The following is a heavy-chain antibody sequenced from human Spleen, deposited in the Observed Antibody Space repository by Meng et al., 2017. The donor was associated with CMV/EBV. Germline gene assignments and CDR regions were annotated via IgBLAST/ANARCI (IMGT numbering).Heavy chain of an antibody. D-gene: IGHD2-2*02. CDR1: GYTFSDHY. Sequence: ASVKVSCKASGYTFSDHYLHWVRQAPGQGLEWMGIINPSGGSTSYAQKFQGRVTMTRDTSTSTVYMELSSLRSEDTAVYYCATVKRDCNNSSCYKGWFDPWGQGTLVTVSS. J-gene: IGHJ5*02. CDR2: INPSGGST. CDR3: ATVKRDCNNSSCYKGWFDP. V-gene: IGHV1-46*01.